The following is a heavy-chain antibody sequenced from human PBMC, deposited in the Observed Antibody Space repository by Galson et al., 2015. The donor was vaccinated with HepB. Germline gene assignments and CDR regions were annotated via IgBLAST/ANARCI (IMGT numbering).Heavy chain of an antibody. Sequence: PALVKPTQTLTLTCTFSGFSLSTSEEGVGVAWIRQPPGKALEWLALIYWDGDQRYSPSLKNRLTITKDSSKDQVVLIMTRMDPMDTATYYCAHIRDSASVRFDSWGQGAQVTVSS. D-gene: IGHD4-17*01. CDR3: AHIRDSASVRFDS. V-gene: IGHV2-5*02. CDR2: IYWDGDQ. CDR1: GFSLSTSEEG. J-gene: IGHJ4*02.